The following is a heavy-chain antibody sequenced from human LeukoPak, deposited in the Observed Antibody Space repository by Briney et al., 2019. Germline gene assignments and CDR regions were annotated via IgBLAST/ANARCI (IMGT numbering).Heavy chain of an antibody. D-gene: IGHD6-13*01. J-gene: IGHJ4*02. CDR3: ARGRGIAAAGTVDY. CDR1: GGSFSGYY. Sequence: SETLSLTCAVYGGSFSGYYWSWIRQPPGKGLEWIGEISHSGSTNYNPSLKSRVAISVDTSKNQFSLKLSSVTAADTAVYYCARGRGIAAAGTVDYWGQGTLVTVSS. V-gene: IGHV4-34*01. CDR2: ISHSGST.